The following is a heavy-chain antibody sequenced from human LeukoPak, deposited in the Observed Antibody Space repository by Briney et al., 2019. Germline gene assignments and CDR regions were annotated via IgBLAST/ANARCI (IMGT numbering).Heavy chain of an antibody. J-gene: IGHJ5*02. CDR2: IKQDGSEK. CDR1: GFTFSSYW. Sequence: PGGSLRLSCAASGFTFSSYWMSWVRQAPGKGLEWVANIKQDGSEKCYVDSVKGRFTISRDNAKNSLYLQTNSLRAEDTAVYYCARDAHLSITMGRGTVWFDPWGQGTLVTVSS. D-gene: IGHD3-10*01. V-gene: IGHV3-7*03. CDR3: ARDAHLSITMGRGTVWFDP.